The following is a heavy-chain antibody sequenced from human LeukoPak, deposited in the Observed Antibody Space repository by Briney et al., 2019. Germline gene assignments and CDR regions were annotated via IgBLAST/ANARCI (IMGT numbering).Heavy chain of an antibody. J-gene: IGHJ1*01. Sequence: GESLKISCKGSGYSFTSYWIGWVRQMPGTGLEWMGFIFPGDSDTRYSPSFQGQVTISADKSISTAYLQWSSLKGSDTAMYYCARRGYCSGGSCSAEYFQHWGQGTLVTVSS. V-gene: IGHV5-51*01. CDR3: ARRGYCSGGSCSAEYFQH. D-gene: IGHD2-15*01. CDR1: GYSFTSYW. CDR2: IFPGDSDT.